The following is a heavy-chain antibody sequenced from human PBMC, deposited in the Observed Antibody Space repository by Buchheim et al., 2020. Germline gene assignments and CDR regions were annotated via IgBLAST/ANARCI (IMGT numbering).Heavy chain of an antibody. CDR3: ARDRTGGSFDY. J-gene: IGHJ4*02. V-gene: IGHV3-72*01. D-gene: IGHD2-8*02. Sequence: EVQLVESGGGLVQPGGSLRLSCVASGFTFSDHFMDWVRQAPGKGLEWVGRTRNKANSYSTEYAASVKVRFIVYRDDSRNSLYLQMNSLKAEDTAVYYCARDRTGGSFDYWGQG. CDR2: TRNKANSYST. CDR1: GFTFSDHF.